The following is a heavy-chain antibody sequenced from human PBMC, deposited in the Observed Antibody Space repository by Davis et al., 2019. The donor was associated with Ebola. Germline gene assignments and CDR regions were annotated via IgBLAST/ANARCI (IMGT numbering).Heavy chain of an antibody. J-gene: IGHJ4*02. V-gene: IGHV4-59*08. D-gene: IGHD3-9*01. CDR2: IYYSGST. Sequence: MPSETLSLTCTVSGCSISSYYWSWIRQPPGKGLEWIGYIYYSGSTNYSPSLKTRLTISLDTPKNQFSLKLTSVTAADTAVYYCARHGGLRHFKLDSWGQGTLVTVSS. CDR1: GCSISSYY. CDR3: ARHGGLRHFKLDS.